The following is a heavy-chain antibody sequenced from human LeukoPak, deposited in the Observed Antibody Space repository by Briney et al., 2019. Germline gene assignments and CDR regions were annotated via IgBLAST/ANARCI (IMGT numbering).Heavy chain of an antibody. Sequence: SETLSLTCAVYGGSFSGYYWSWIRQPPGKGLEWIGYIYYSGSTYYNPSLKSRVTISVDTSKNQFSLKLSSVTAADTAVYYCARAGVGDDAFDIWGQGTMVTVSS. D-gene: IGHD3-3*01. J-gene: IGHJ3*02. CDR3: ARAGVGDDAFDI. V-gene: IGHV4-30-4*01. CDR2: IYYSGST. CDR1: GGSFSGYY.